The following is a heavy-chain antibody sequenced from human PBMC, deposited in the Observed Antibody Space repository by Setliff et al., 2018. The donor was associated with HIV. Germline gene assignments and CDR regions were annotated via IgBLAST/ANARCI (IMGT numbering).Heavy chain of an antibody. CDR2: IYYSGTT. Sequence: SETLSLTCTVSGASIRTGSYYWGWIRQPPGKGLEWIGTIYYSGTTYYNPSVKSRVTISVDTSKNQFSLNLTSVTATDTAVYYCASRPYSYDYSGRVFDFWGQGARVTVS. CDR1: GASIRTGSYY. V-gene: IGHV4-39*01. CDR3: ASRPYSYDYSGRVFDF. J-gene: IGHJ4*02. D-gene: IGHD3-22*01.